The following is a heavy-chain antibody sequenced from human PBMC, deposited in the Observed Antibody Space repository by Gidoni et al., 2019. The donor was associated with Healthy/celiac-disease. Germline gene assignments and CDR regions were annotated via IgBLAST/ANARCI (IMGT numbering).Heavy chain of an antibody. CDR1: GFTFSSYA. J-gene: IGHJ6*03. Sequence: EVQLLESGGGLVQPGGSLRLSCAASGFTFSSYAMSWVRQAPGKGLEWVSAISGSGGSTYYADSVKGRFTISRDNSKNTLYLQMNSLRAEDTAVYYCAKPRDYYGSGSYYSGYMDVWGKGTTVTVSS. CDR2: ISGSGGST. D-gene: IGHD3-10*01. CDR3: AKPRDYYGSGSYYSGYMDV. V-gene: IGHV3-23*01.